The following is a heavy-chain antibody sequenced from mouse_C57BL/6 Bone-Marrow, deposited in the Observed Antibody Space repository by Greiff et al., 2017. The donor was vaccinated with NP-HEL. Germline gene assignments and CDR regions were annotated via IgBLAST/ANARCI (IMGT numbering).Heavy chain of an antibody. CDR3: ARHEGYYFDY. CDR1: GFTFSDYG. V-gene: IGHV5-15*04. J-gene: IGHJ2*01. D-gene: IGHD3-3*01. CDR2: ISNLAYSI. Sequence: EVMLVESGGGLVQPGGSLKLSCAASGFTFSDYGMAWVRQAPRKGPEWVAFISNLAYSIYYADTVTGRVTISGENAKNTLYLEMSSLRSEDTAMYYCARHEGYYFDYWGQGTTLTVSS.